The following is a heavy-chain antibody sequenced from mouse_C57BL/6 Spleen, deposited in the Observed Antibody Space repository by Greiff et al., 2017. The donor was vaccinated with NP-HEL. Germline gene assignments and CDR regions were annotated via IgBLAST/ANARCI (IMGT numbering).Heavy chain of an antibody. D-gene: IGHD1-1*01. Sequence: VQLQQSGPELVKPGASVKISCKASGYAFSSSWMNWVKQRPGKGLEWIGRIYPGDGDTNYNGKFKGKATLTADKSSSTAYMQLSSLTSEDSAVYFCARLHYGSSPFDYWGQGTTLTVSS. CDR2: IYPGDGDT. J-gene: IGHJ2*01. CDR1: GYAFSSSW. V-gene: IGHV1-82*01. CDR3: ARLHYGSSPFDY.